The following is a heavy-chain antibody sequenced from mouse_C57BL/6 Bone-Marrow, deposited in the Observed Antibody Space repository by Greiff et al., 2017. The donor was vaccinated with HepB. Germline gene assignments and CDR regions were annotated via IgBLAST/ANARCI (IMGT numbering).Heavy chain of an antibody. CDR2: IYPGSGST. CDR3: AREEGFTAWFAY. J-gene: IGHJ3*01. V-gene: IGHV1-55*01. D-gene: IGHD1-1*01. CDR1: GYTFTSYW. Sequence: VQLQQPGAELVKPGASVKMSCKASGYTFTSYWITWVKQRPGQGLEWIGDIYPGSGSTNYNEKFKSKATLTVDTSSSTAYMQLSSLTSEDSAVYYCAREEGFTAWFAYWGQGTLVTVSA.